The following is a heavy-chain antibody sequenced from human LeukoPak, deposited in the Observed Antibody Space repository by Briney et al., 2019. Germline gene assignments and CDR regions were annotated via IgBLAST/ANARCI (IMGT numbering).Heavy chain of an antibody. CDR3: ARGAEIVRGTWFDP. D-gene: IGHD1-26*01. V-gene: IGHV4-4*07. CDR2: IYTSGST. CDR1: GGSISSYY. J-gene: IGHJ5*02. Sequence: PSETLSLTCTVSGGSISSYYWSWIRQPAGKGLEWIGRIYTSGSTNYNPSLKSRVTISVDTSKNQFSLKLSSVTAADTAVYYCARGAEIVRGTWFDPWGQGTLVTVSS.